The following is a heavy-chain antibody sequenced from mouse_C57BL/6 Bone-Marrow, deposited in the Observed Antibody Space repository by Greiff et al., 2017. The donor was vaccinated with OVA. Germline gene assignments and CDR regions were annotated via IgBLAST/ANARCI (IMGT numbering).Heavy chain of an antibody. Sequence: VQLQQSGPELVKPGASVKMSCKASGYTFTDYNMHWVKQSHGKSLEWIGYINPNNGGTSYNQKFKGKATLTVNKSSSTAYMELRSLTSEDSAVYYCAIRLLIPFYWYFDVWGTGTTVTVSS. D-gene: IGHD2-3*01. V-gene: IGHV1-22*01. J-gene: IGHJ1*03. CDR2: INPNNGGT. CDR1: GYTFTDYN. CDR3: AIRLLIPFYWYFDV.